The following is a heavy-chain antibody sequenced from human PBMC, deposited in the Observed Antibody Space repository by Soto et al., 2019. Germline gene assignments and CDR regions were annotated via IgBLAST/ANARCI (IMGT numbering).Heavy chain of an antibody. CDR3: ARGRGDV. D-gene: IGHD3-10*01. CDR1: GGSFSGYY. V-gene: IGHV4-34*01. J-gene: IGHJ6*02. Sequence: SDTLSLTCAVYGGSFSGYYWSWIRQPPGKGLEWSGEINHSGSTNYNPSLKSRVTISVDTSKNQFSLKLSSVTAADTAVYYCARGRGDVWGQGTTVPVSS. CDR2: INHSGST.